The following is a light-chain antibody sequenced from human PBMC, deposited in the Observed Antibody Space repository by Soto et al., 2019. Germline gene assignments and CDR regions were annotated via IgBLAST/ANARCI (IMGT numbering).Light chain of an antibody. J-gene: IGLJ1*01. CDR1: SSNIGAGYD. Sequence: QPRTGVGVPGRRGTLTCPESSSNIGAGYDVHWYQQLPGTAPKLLIYGNSNRPSGVPDRFSGSKSGTSASLAITGLQAEDEADYYCQSYDRSLSDHVFGTGTKVTVL. CDR2: GNS. V-gene: IGLV1-40*01. CDR3: QSYDRSLSDHV.